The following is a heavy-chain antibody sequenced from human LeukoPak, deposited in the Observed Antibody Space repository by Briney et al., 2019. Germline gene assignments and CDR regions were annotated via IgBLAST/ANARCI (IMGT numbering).Heavy chain of an antibody. V-gene: IGHV4-39*07. Sequence: SETLSLTCTVSGGSISSTSYYWGWIRQPPGKGLEWIGEINHSGSTNYNPSLKSRVTISVDTSKNQFSLKLSSVTAADTAVYYCARGRGIVVVPAAIPVGHDAFDIWGQGTMVTVSS. CDR1: GGSISSTSYY. CDR2: INHSGST. J-gene: IGHJ3*02. D-gene: IGHD2-2*02. CDR3: ARGRGIVVVPAAIPVGHDAFDI.